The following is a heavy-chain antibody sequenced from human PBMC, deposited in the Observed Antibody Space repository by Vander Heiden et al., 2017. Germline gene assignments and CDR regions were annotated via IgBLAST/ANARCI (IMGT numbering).Heavy chain of an antibody. CDR3: ARHDATYYYGSGSYLH. D-gene: IGHD3-10*01. J-gene: IGHJ4*02. Sequence: EVQLVESGGGLVKPGGTLRLSGPASGFTFSSYCMKWVRQAPGKGLEVVSSISSSSSYIYYADSVKGRFTISRDNAKNSLYLQMNSLRAEDTAVYYCARHDATYYYGSGSYLHWGQGTLVTVSS. CDR1: GFTFSSYC. CDR2: ISSSSSYI. V-gene: IGHV3-21*01.